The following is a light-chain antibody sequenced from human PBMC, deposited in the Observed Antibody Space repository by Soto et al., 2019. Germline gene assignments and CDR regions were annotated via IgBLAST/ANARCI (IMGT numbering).Light chain of an antibody. V-gene: IGKV3-11*01. CDR3: QQRSNWPPALT. CDR1: QSVSSY. J-gene: IGKJ4*01. CDR2: DAS. Sequence: EIVLTQSPATLSLSPGERATLSCRASQSVSSYLAWYQQKPGQAPRLLIYDASNRATGIPARFSGSGSRTDFTLTISSLEPEDFAVYYCQQRSNWPPALTFGGGTKVDIK.